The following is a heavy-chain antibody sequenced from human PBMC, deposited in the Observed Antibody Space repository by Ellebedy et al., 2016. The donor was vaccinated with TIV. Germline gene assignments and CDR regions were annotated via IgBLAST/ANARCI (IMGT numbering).Heavy chain of an antibody. D-gene: IGHD6-25*01. V-gene: IGHV3-21*04. J-gene: IGHJ4*02. Sequence: GESLKISXAISGFKFSGYSMSWVRQAPGKGLEWVSFISTSSSFIHYEDSVKGRFTISRDNARNSLFLQMNSLRAEDTAVYYCAIDPSTAASYWGQGTLVTVSS. CDR3: AIDPSTAASY. CDR2: ISTSSSFI. CDR1: GFKFSGYS.